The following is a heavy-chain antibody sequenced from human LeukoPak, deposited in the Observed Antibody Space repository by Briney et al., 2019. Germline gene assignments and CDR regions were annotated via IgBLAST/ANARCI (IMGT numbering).Heavy chain of an antibody. CDR2: IYYSGST. D-gene: IGHD6-13*01. CDR1: GGSISSSSYY. CDR3: ARDRRYSSSWWFDP. J-gene: IGHJ5*02. V-gene: IGHV4-39*02. Sequence: SETLSLTCTVSGGSISSSSYYWGWIRQPPGKGLEWIGSIYYSGSTYYNPSLKSRVTISVDTSKNQFSLKLSSVTAADTAVYYCARDRRYSSSWWFDPWGQGTLVTVSS.